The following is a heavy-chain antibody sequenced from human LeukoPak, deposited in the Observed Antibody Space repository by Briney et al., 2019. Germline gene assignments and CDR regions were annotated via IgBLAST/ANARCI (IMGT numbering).Heavy chain of an antibody. J-gene: IGHJ5*02. CDR2: ISDSGGT. CDR1: GFTFSNYA. CDR3: VYCSGGSCYSNGPWLDP. D-gene: IGHD2-15*01. V-gene: IGHV3-23*01. Sequence: PGGSLRLSCAASGFTFSNYAMSWVRQAPGKGLEWVSVISDSGGTYYADSVKGRFTISRDNAKNTLYLQMSSLRADDTALYYCVYCSGGSCYSNGPWLDPWGQGTLVTVSS.